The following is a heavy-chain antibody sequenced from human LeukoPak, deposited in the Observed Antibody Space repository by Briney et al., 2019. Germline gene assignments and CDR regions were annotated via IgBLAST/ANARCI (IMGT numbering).Heavy chain of an antibody. Sequence: PSEAQSLTCTVSGGSISSYYWSWLRQPPGKGLEWIGYIYYSGSTNYNPSLKSRVTISVDTSKNQFSLKLSSVTAADTAVYYCARGFDRMPMVHYLDYWGQGTLVTVSS. D-gene: IGHD2-2*01. CDR3: ARGFDRMPMVHYLDY. V-gene: IGHV4-59*01. CDR2: IYYSGST. J-gene: IGHJ4*02. CDR1: GGSISSYY.